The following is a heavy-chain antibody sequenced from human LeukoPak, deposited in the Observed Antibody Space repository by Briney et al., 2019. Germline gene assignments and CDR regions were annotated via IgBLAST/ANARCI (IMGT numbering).Heavy chain of an antibody. CDR1: GFTFSSYE. V-gene: IGHV3-48*03. Sequence: GGSLRLSCAASGFTFSSYEMNWVRQAPGKGLEWVSYISSSGSTIYYADSVKGRFTISRDNAKNSLYLQMNSLRAEDTAVYYCARGYYGSGSYGYAFDIWGQGTMVTVSS. CDR2: ISSSGSTI. CDR3: ARGYYGSGSYGYAFDI. J-gene: IGHJ3*02. D-gene: IGHD3-10*01.